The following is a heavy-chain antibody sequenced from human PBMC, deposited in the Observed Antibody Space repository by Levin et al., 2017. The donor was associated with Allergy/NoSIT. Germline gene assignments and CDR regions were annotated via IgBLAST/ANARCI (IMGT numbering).Heavy chain of an antibody. D-gene: IGHD4-17*01. J-gene: IGHJ4*02. CDR3: ARESGDYSGRY. Sequence: GESLKISCKASGYTFTSYDINWVRQATGQGLEWMGWMNPNSGNTGYAQKFQGRVTMTRNTSISTAYMELSSLRSEDTAVYYCARESGDYSGRYWGQGTLVTVSS. V-gene: IGHV1-8*01. CDR1: GYTFTSYD. CDR2: MNPNSGNT.